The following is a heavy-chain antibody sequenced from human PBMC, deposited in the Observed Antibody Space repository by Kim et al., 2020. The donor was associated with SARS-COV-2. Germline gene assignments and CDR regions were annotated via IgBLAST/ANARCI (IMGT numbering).Heavy chain of an antibody. CDR2: IYYSGST. V-gene: IGHV4-31*03. CDR1: GGSISSGGYY. J-gene: IGHJ6*02. Sequence: SETLSLTCTVSGGSISSGGYYWSWIRQHPGKGLEWIGYIYYSGSTYYNPSLKSRVTISVDTSKNQFSLKLSSVTAADTAVYYCARAPLRYFDAYYYYYYGMDVWGQGTTVTVSS. CDR3: ARAPLRYFDAYYYYYYGMDV. D-gene: IGHD3-9*01.